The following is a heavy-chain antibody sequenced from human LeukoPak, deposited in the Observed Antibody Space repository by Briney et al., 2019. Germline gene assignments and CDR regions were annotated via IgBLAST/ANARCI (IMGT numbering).Heavy chain of an antibody. V-gene: IGHV3-48*01. CDR3: AGGASEYSSSGDFAC. Sequence: PGGSLRLSCAASGFTFSTYSVNWVRQAPGKGLEWVSYISSSSSTIYYADSVKGRLIISRDNAKNSLYLQMNSLSADDTAVYYCAGGASEYSSSGDFACWGQGTLVTVSS. J-gene: IGHJ4*02. CDR1: GFTFSTYS. D-gene: IGHD6-6*01. CDR2: ISSSSSTI.